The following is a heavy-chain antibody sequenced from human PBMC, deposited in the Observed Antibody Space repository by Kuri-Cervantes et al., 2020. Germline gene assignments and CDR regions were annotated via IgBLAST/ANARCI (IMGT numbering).Heavy chain of an antibody. J-gene: IGHJ3*02. Sequence: GESLKISCVVSGFTFDDYTMHWVRQTPGRGLGWVSLISWDGDDTYYADSVKGRFTISRDNSKDSLYLQMDNLRTEDTALYYCGKDNGYSSGWYGTFDTWGLGTMVTVSS. CDR3: GKDNGYSSGWYGTFDT. CDR1: GFTFDDYT. D-gene: IGHD6-19*01. V-gene: IGHV3-43*01. CDR2: ISWDGDDT.